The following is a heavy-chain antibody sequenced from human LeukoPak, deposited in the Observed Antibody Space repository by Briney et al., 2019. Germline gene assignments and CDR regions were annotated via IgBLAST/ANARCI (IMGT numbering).Heavy chain of an antibody. Sequence: LSLTCAVAGGPFSGYFWSWIRQAPGKGLEWVSFINVNGGAMYYADFVKGRFTISRENAQNSVYLEMNSLRDEDTAVYYCARGPRILAAGSYFFDYWGQGSLVTVSS. CDR1: GGPFSGYF. D-gene: IGHD6-13*01. V-gene: IGHV3-11*01. CDR3: ARGPRILAAGSYFFDY. CDR2: INVNGGAM. J-gene: IGHJ4*02.